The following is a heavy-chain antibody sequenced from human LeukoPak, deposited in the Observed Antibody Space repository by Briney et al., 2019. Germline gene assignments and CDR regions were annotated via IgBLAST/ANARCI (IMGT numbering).Heavy chain of an antibody. CDR3: ARSIAVANFDY. CDR2: ISSSSSYM. J-gene: IGHJ4*02. V-gene: IGHV3-21*01. Sequence: GGSLRLSCAASGFTFSSYSMNWVRQAPGKGLEWVSSISSSSSYMYYADSVKGRFTISRDNAKNSLYLQMNSLRAEDTAVYYCARSIAVANFDYWGQGTLVTVSS. D-gene: IGHD6-19*01. CDR1: GFTFSSYS.